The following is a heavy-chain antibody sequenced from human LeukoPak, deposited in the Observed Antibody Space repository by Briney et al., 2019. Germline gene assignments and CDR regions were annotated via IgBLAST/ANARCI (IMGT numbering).Heavy chain of an antibody. J-gene: IGHJ4*01. CDR2: ISGSGGST. CDR1: GFTFSSYG. CDR3: AKALYSGYDRDY. V-gene: IGHV3-23*01. Sequence: GGTLRLSCAASGFTFSSYGMSWVRQAPGKGLEWVSAISGSGGSTYYADSVKGRFTISRDNSKNTLYLQMNSLRAEDTAVYYCAKALYSGYDRDYWGQGTLVTVSS. D-gene: IGHD5-12*01.